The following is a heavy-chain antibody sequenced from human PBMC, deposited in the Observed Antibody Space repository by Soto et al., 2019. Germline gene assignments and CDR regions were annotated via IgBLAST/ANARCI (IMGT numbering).Heavy chain of an antibody. J-gene: IGHJ6*02. D-gene: IGHD6-19*01. CDR3: ARLPGALVAVLYIYPLDGREAMSDVDV. CDR1: GFTFNYYP. Sequence: QMQLVESGGGVVQPGESLRLSCAASGFTFNYYPMHWVRQTPGKGLEWVAVISFDGSNKYYADSVKRRFTISRDNSKNMLYLQMNSLRAEDAAVYYCARLPGALVAVLYIYPLDGREAMSDVDVWGQGTTVSVSS. V-gene: IGHV3-30-3*01. CDR2: ISFDGSNK.